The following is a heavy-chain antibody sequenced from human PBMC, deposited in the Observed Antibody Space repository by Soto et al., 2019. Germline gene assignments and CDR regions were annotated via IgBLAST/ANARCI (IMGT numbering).Heavy chain of an antibody. V-gene: IGHV1-46*01. Sequence: QVQLVQSGAEVKKPGASVKVSCKASGYTFTSYYMHWVRQAPGQGLEWMGIINPSGGSTSYAQKFQCRVTMTRDTSTSTVYMELSSLRSEDTAVYYCARDYDYVWGSYRYPDYWGQGTLVTVSS. J-gene: IGHJ4*02. CDR1: GYTFTSYY. CDR2: INPSGGST. D-gene: IGHD3-16*02. CDR3: ARDYDYVWGSYRYPDY.